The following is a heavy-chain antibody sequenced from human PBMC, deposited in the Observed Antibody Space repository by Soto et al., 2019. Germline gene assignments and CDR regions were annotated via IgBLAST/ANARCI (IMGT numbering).Heavy chain of an antibody. CDR1: GFTFSIYA. J-gene: IGHJ4*02. CDR2: ISGSGGST. CDR3: AKSKDRYSYGYFDY. V-gene: IGHV3-23*01. D-gene: IGHD5-18*01. Sequence: LRLSCAASGFTFSIYAMSWVRQAPGKGLEWVSAISGSGGSTYYADSVKGRFTISRDNSKNTLYLQMNSLRAEDTAVYYCAKSKDRYSYGYFDYWGQGPVVTVSS.